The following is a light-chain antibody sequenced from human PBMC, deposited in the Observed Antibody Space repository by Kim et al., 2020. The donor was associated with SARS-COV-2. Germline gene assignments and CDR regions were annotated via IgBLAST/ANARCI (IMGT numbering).Light chain of an antibody. CDR1: QDISNY. Sequence: VGDRVTITCQATQDISNYLNWYQQKPGKAPKLLLYDASNLETGVPSRFSGSGSGTEFTFTISSLQPEDIATYYCQQYDNLLIFTFGPGTKVDIK. V-gene: IGKV1-33*01. CDR3: QQYDNLLIFT. CDR2: DAS. J-gene: IGKJ3*01.